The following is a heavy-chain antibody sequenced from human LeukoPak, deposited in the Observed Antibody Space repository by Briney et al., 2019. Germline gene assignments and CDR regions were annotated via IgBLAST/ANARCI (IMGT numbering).Heavy chain of an antibody. Sequence: GASVKVSCKPSGYTFTSYGISWVRQAPGQGLEWMGWISAYNGNTNYAQRLQGRVTMTTDTSTSTAYMELRSLRSDDTAVYYCAREYCSGGSCYEYYFDYWGQGTLVTVSS. CDR3: AREYCSGGSCYEYYFDY. V-gene: IGHV1-18*01. J-gene: IGHJ4*02. CDR2: ISAYNGNT. D-gene: IGHD2-15*01. CDR1: GYTFTSYG.